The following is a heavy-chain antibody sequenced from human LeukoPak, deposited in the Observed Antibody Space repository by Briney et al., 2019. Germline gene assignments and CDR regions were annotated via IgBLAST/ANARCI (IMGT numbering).Heavy chain of an antibody. Sequence: ASVKVSCKASGYTFTSYAMNWVRQAPGQGLEWMGWINTNTGNPTYAQGFTGRFVFSLDTSVSTAYLQISGLKAEDNAVYYRAREYGVGGSYLDYWGQGTLVTVSS. CDR1: GYTFTSYA. CDR2: INTNTGNP. D-gene: IGHD3-16*01. CDR3: AREYGVGGSYLDY. J-gene: IGHJ4*02. V-gene: IGHV7-4-1*02.